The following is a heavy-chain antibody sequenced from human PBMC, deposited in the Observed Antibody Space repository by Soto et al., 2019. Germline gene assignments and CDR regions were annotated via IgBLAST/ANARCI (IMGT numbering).Heavy chain of an antibody. CDR1: EFTSSSYV. J-gene: IGHJ4*02. Sequence: GGSLRLSCAASEFTSSSYVLQWVRKAAGKGLESVADISHDGGNTYHADSVEGRLTISRDNSKNTLYLQMNSLRAEDTAVYYCAKDLYCRSGDYHFDYWGQGTLVTVSS. CDR3: AKDLYCRSGDYHFDY. V-gene: IGHV3-30*18. D-gene: IGHD4-17*01. CDR2: ISHDGGNT.